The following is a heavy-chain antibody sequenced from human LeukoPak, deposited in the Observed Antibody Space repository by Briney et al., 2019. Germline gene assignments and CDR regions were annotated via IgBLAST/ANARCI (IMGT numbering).Heavy chain of an antibody. J-gene: IGHJ3*02. V-gene: IGHV3-30-3*01. CDR3: ASELTTVTTRWAFDI. CDR2: ILNDGSNA. CDR1: GFTFSSYA. D-gene: IGHD4-17*01. Sequence: GGSLRLSCAASGFTFSSYAMHWVRQAPGKGLEWVAVILNDGSNAYYADSVRGRLTISRDNSKNTLYLQMNSLRAEDTAVYYCASELTTVTTRWAFDIWGQGTMVTVSS.